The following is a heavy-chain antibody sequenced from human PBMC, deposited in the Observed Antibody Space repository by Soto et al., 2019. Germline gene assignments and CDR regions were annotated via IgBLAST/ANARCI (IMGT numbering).Heavy chain of an antibody. CDR1: SGSFSGYY. V-gene: IGHV4-34*01. CDR2: INHSGST. J-gene: IGHJ5*02. D-gene: IGHD1-26*01. Sequence: SETLSLTCAVNSGSFSGYYWSWIRQPPGKGLEWIGEINHSGSTNYNPSLKSRVTISVDTSKNQFSLKLSSVTAADTAVYYCARHRVGATRGSDWFDPWGQGTLVTVSS. CDR3: ARHRVGATRGSDWFDP.